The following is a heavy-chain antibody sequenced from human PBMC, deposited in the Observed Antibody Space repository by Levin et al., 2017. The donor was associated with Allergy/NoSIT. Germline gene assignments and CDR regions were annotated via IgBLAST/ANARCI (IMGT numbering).Heavy chain of an antibody. CDR1: GFTFSSYS. CDR3: ARDLGYYGMDV. Sequence: PGGSLRLSCAASGFTFSSYSMSWVRQAPGKGLEWVAFIKEHGREKYYVDSVKGRFTISRDNAKNSLYLQMNSLRAEDTAVYYCARDLGYYGMDVWGQGTTVTVSS. D-gene: IGHD7-27*01. V-gene: IGHV3-7*01. CDR2: IKEHGREK. J-gene: IGHJ6*02.